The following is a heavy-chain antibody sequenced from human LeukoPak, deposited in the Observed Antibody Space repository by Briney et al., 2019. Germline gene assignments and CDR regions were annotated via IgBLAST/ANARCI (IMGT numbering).Heavy chain of an antibody. CDR1: GFTFSSYA. V-gene: IGHV3-33*08. J-gene: IGHJ4*02. Sequence: GGSLRLSCAASGFTFSSYAMSWVRQAPGKGLEWVSGLWEDGTNIKYADSAKGRFTISRDNAKNSLYLQMNSLRAEDTAVYYCARISIAAAGDFDYWGQGTLVTVSS. CDR2: LWEDGTNI. CDR3: ARISIAAAGDFDY. D-gene: IGHD6-13*01.